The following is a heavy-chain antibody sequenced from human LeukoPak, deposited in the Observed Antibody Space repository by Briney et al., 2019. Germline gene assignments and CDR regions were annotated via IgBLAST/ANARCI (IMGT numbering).Heavy chain of an antibody. V-gene: IGHV3-23*01. D-gene: IGHD2-15*01. CDR1: GFTFSSHG. J-gene: IGHJ4*02. Sequence: GGSLRLSCAASGFTFSSHGMSWVRQAPGKGLEWVSTISGSGDYTYYADSVKGRFTISRDNSKNTLYLQMNSLRAEDTAVYYCAREKKYCSGGSCYSDWGQGTLVTVSS. CDR3: AREKKYCSGGSCYSD. CDR2: ISGSGDYT.